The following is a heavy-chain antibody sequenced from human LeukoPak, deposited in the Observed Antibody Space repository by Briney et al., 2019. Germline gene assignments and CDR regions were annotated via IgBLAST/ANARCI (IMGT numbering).Heavy chain of an antibody. CDR2: ISGSGGST. D-gene: IGHD3-22*01. CDR1: GITFSTYA. V-gene: IGHV3-23*01. J-gene: IGHJ5*02. CDR3: ARDLGQYYDTSDNWFDP. Sequence: GGSLRLSCAASGITFSTYAVSWVRQAPGKGLEWVSSISGSGGSTNYADSVKGRFTISRDNAKNTLNLQMNSLRAEDTAVYYCARDLGQYYDTSDNWFDPWGQGTLVTVSS.